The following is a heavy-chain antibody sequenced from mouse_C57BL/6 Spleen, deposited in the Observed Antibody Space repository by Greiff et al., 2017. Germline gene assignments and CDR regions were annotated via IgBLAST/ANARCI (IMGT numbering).Heavy chain of an antibody. CDR3: ARLEGNPAWFAY. D-gene: IGHD2-1*01. CDR2: IYPRSGNT. J-gene: IGHJ3*01. CDR1: GYTFTRYG. V-gene: IGHV1-81*01. Sequence: QVHVKQSGAELARPGASVKLSCKASGYTFTRYGISWVKQRTGQGLEWIGEIYPRSGNTYYNEKFKGKATLTADKSSSTAYMELRSLTSEDSAVYFCARLEGNPAWFAYWGQGTLVTVSA.